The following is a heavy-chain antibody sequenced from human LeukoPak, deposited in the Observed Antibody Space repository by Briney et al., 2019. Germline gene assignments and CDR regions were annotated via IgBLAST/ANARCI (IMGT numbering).Heavy chain of an antibody. D-gene: IGHD3-9*01. CDR3: ASSPLSDYDILTGYYYYYGMDV. J-gene: IGHJ6*02. CDR1: GGFISSYY. CDR2: IYYSGST. V-gene: IGHV4-59*01. Sequence: PSETLSLTCTVSGGFISSYYWSWIRQPPGKGLEWIGYIYYSGSTNYNPSLKSRVTISVDTSKNQFSLKLSSVTAADTAVYYCASSPLSDYDILTGYYYYYGMDVWGQGTTVTVSS.